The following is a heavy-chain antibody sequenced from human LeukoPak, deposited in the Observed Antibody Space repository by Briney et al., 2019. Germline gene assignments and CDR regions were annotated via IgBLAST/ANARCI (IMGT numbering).Heavy chain of an antibody. CDR2: ISAYNGNT. Sequence: GASVKVSCTASGYTFTSYGISWVRQAPGQGLEWMGWISAYNGNTNYAQKLQGRVTMTTDTSTSTAYMELRSLRSDDTAVYYCARELKEVAVAVYYFDYWGQGTLVTVSS. CDR3: ARELKEVAVAVYYFDY. V-gene: IGHV1-18*01. CDR1: GYTFTSYG. D-gene: IGHD6-19*01. J-gene: IGHJ4*02.